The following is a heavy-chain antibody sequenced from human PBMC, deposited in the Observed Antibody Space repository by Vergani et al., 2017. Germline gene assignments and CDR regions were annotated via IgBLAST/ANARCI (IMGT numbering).Heavy chain of an antibody. CDR1: GGSLSSSSYY. CDR2: IYYSGST. V-gene: IGHV4-39*07. CDR3: ARDLTYYGSGNNNYYYGMDV. D-gene: IGHD3-10*01. Sequence: QLQLQESGPGLVKPSETLSLTCTVSGGSLSSSSYYWGWIRQPPGKGLEWIGSIYYSGSTYYNPSLKSRVTISVDTSKNQFSLKLSSVTAADTAVYYCARDLTYYGSGNNNYYYGMDVWGQGTTVTVSS. J-gene: IGHJ6*02.